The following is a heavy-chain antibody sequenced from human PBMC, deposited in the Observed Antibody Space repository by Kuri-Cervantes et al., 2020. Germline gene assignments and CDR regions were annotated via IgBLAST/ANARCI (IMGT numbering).Heavy chain of an antibody. CDR1: GGTFSSYA. Sequence: SVKVSCKASGGTFSSYAVSWVRQAPGQGLEWMGGIIPIFGPANHAQKFQGRVTITADKSTSTAYMELSSLRSEDTAVYYCAASGSDDYGDYVSGWYFDLWGRGTLVTVSS. CDR2: IIPIFGPA. J-gene: IGHJ2*01. D-gene: IGHD4-17*01. CDR3: AASGSDDYGDYVSGWYFDL. V-gene: IGHV1-69*06.